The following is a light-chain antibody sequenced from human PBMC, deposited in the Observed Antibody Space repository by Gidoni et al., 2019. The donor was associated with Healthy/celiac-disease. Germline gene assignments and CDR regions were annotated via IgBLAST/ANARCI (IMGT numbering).Light chain of an antibody. J-gene: IGKJ5*01. V-gene: IGKV3-11*01. CDR1: QSVSSY. CDR3: QQRSNWPPKIT. CDR2: DAS. Sequence: EIVLTQSPATLSLSPGERATLSCRASQSVSSYLAWYQPKPGQAPRLLIYDASNRATCIPARFSGSGSGTDFTLTISSLEPEDFAVYYCQQRSNWPPKITFGQGTRLEIK.